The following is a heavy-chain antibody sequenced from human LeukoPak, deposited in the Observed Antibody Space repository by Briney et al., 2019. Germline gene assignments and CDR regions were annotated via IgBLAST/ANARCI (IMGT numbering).Heavy chain of an antibody. CDR1: GDSISIGDYR. CDR3: ARARGDSPRIYYYMDV. Sequence: PSETLSLTCSVSGDSISIGDYRWSWLRQSPGKGLEWIGYIYYVGTAYYNPSLRSRVALSADTSKNQFSLKLNPVTVADSAVYFCARARGDSPRIYYYMDVWGKGTTVTVSS. V-gene: IGHV4-30-4*01. J-gene: IGHJ6*03. CDR2: IYYVGTA. D-gene: IGHD3-16*01.